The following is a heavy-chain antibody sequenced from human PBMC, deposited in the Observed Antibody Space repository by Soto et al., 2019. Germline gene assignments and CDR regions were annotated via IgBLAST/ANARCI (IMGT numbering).Heavy chain of an antibody. V-gene: IGHV4-59*01. J-gene: IGHJ5*02. CDR2: IYYSGST. CDR3: AGHHSSSWYWFDP. CDR1: GGSISSYY. Sequence: PSETLSLTCTDSGGSISSYYWSWIRQPPGKGLEWIGYIYYSGSTNYNPSLKSRVTISVDTSKNQFSLKLSSVTAADTAVYYCAGHHSSSWYWFDPWGQGTLVTVSS. D-gene: IGHD6-13*01.